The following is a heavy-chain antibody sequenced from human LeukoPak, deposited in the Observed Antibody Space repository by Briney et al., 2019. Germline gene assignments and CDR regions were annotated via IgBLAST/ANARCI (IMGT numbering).Heavy chain of an antibody. J-gene: IGHJ6*02. V-gene: IGHV3-30-3*01. CDR1: GFTFSSYA. CDR3: ARTENYYYYGMDV. Sequence: GGSLRLSWAASGFTFSSYAMHWVRQAPGKGLKWLAVISYDGSNKYYADSVKGRFTISRDNSKNTLYLQMNSLRAEDTAVYYCARTENYYYYGMDVWGQGTTVTVSS. CDR2: ISYDGSNK.